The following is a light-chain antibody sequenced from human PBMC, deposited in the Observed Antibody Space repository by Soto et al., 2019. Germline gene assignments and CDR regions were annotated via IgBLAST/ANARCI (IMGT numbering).Light chain of an antibody. Sequence: EIVMTQSPATLSVSPGERATLSCRASRSVKTNLAWYQQNPGQAPRLLIYGASTRATNVSARFSGSGSGTEFTHTISSLQSEDFALYYCQQYNHWPPITFGPGTRLEIK. CDR2: GAS. CDR1: RSVKTN. J-gene: IGKJ5*01. V-gene: IGKV3-15*01. CDR3: QQYNHWPPIT.